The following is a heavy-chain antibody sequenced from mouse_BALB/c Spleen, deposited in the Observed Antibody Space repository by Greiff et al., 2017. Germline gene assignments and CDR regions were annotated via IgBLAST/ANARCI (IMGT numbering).Heavy chain of an antibody. D-gene: IGHD2-4*01. CDR2: IDPENGNT. Sequence: EVQLQQSGAELVRPGALVKLSCKASGFNIKDYYMHWVKQRPEQGLEWIGWIDPENGNTIYDPKFQGKASITADTSSNTAYLQLSSLTSEDTAVYYCARGSDYGYYAMDYWGQGTSVTVSS. CDR3: ARGSDYGYYAMDY. V-gene: IGHV14-1*02. CDR1: GFNIKDYY. J-gene: IGHJ4*01.